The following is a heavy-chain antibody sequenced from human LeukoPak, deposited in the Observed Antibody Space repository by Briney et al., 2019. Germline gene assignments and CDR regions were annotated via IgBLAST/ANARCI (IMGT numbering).Heavy chain of an antibody. CDR3: ARSPHYDFWSGLTHYCYYYMDV. V-gene: IGHV4-4*02. CDR1: GGSISSSNW. CDR2: IYHSGST. D-gene: IGHD3-3*01. J-gene: IGHJ6*03. Sequence: PSETLSLTCAVSGGSISSSNWWSWVRQPPGKGLEWIGEIYHSGSTNYNPSLKSRVTISVDKSKNQFSLKLSSVTAADTAVYYCARSPHYDFWSGLTHYCYYYMDVWGRGTTVTVSS.